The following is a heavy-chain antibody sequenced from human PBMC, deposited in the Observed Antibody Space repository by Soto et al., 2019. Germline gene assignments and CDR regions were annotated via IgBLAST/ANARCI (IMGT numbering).Heavy chain of an antibody. V-gene: IGHV4-31*03. CDR2: IYYSGST. CDR3: ARKGSSSWYGYYYYGMDV. Sequence: SETLSLTCTVSGGSISSGGYYWSWIRQHPGKGLEWIGYIYYSGSTYYNPSLKSRVTISVDTSKNQFSLKLSSVTAADTAVYYCARKGSSSWYGYYYYGMDVWGQGTTVTVSS. CDR1: GGSISSGGYY. J-gene: IGHJ6*02. D-gene: IGHD6-13*01.